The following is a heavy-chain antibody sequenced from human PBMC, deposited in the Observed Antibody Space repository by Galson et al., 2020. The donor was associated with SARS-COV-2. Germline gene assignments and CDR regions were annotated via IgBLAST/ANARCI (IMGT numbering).Heavy chain of an antibody. V-gene: IGHV4-30-4*01. D-gene: IGHD5-12*01. CDR3: ARDPGDRVATGDDAMDV. CDR1: GGSISSGDYY. CDR2: IYYSGST. J-gene: IGHJ6*02. Sequence: ETSETLSLTCTVSGGSISSGDYYWSWIRQPPGKGLEWTGYIYYSGSTYYNPSLKSRVTISVDTTKNQFSLKLSSVTAADTAVYYCARDPGDRVATGDDAMDVWGQGTTVTVSS.